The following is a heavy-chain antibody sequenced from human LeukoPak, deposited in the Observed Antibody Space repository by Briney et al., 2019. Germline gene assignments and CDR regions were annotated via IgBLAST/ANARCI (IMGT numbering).Heavy chain of an antibody. CDR3: AVAPGDY. V-gene: IGHV1-2*02. CDR1: GYTFTDYY. D-gene: IGHD2-21*01. Sequence: GASVKLSCTASGYTFTDYYIHWVRQAPGQGLEWMGWINPNSDYTFYAQKFQGRVTLTRDTSISTVYMELTTLTSDDTALYYCAVAPGDYWGQGTLVSVPA. CDR2: INPNSDYT. J-gene: IGHJ4*02.